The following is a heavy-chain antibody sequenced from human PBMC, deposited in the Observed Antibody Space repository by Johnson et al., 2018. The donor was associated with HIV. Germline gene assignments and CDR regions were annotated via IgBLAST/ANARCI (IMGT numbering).Heavy chain of an antibody. V-gene: IGHV3-66*02. J-gene: IGHJ3*02. CDR1: GFTFTFYW. D-gene: IGHD3-16*02. CDR3: ARVGYHDAFDI. CDR2: IYSGGYT. Sequence: MQLVESGGGLVQPGGSLRLSCEVSGFTFTFYWMSWVRQSPGKGLEWVSIIYSGGYTNYAESVKGRFTISRDNSKNTLYLQMSSLRTEDTALYYCARVGYHDAFDIWGQGTMVTVSS.